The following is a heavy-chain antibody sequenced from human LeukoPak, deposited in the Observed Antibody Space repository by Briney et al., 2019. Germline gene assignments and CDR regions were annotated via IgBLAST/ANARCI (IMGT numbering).Heavy chain of an antibody. CDR2: ISSSSSYI. D-gene: IGHD6-13*01. CDR3: AREGAAAAPY. J-gene: IGHJ4*02. V-gene: IGHV3-21*01. CDR1: GFTFSSYS. Sequence: PGGSLRLSCAASGFTFSSYSMNWVRQAPGKGLEWVSAISSSSSYIYYADSVKGRFTISRDNARNSLYLRMNSLRAEDTAMYYCAREGAAAAPYWGQGTLVTVSS.